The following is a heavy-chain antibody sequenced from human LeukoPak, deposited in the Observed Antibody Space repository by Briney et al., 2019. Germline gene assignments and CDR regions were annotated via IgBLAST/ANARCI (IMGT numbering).Heavy chain of an antibody. CDR3: ARDNYYDSSNYYRPFDY. J-gene: IGHJ4*02. V-gene: IGHV4-31*03. CDR1: GGSISSGGYY. D-gene: IGHD3-22*01. CDR2: IYYSGST. Sequence: SETLSLTCTVSGGSISSGGYYWSWIRQHPGKGLEWIGYIYYSGSTYYNPSLKSRVIISVDISNNQFSLKLSSVTAADTAEYYCARDNYYDSSNYYRPFDYWGQGILVTVSS.